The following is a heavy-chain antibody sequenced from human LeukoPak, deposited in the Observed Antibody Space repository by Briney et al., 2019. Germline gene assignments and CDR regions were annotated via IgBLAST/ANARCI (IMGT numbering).Heavy chain of an antibody. V-gene: IGHV3-53*01. CDR3: ARGYSSNWNYFDY. CDR2: VYTAGST. J-gene: IGHJ4*02. D-gene: IGHD6-13*01. CDR1: GFTVSNNH. Sequence: GGSLRLSCAASGFTVSNNHMTWVRQAPGKGLEWVSVVYTAGSTYYADSVKGRFTISRDNSKNTVYPQMNSLRVGGTAVYYCARGYSSNWNYFDYWGQGILVTVSS.